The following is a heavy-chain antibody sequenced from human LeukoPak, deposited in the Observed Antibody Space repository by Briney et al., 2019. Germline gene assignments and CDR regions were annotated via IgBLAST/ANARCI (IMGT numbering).Heavy chain of an antibody. Sequence: ASVKVSCKASGYTFTGYYMHWVRQAPGQGLEWMGWINPNSGGTNYAQKFQGRVTMTRDTSIGTAYMELSSLRSEDTAVYYCATATRDCSSTSCLWFDPWGQGTLVTVSS. CDR1: GYTFTGYY. CDR2: INPNSGGT. D-gene: IGHD2-2*01. J-gene: IGHJ5*02. V-gene: IGHV1-2*02. CDR3: ATATRDCSSTSCLWFDP.